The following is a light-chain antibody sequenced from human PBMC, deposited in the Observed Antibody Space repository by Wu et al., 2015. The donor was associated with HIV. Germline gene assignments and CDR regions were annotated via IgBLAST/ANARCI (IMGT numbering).Light chain of an antibody. CDR2: AAS. V-gene: IGKV1-27*01. CDR3: HQYGSAPPHI. J-gene: IGKJ2*01. Sequence: DIQMTQSPSSLSASVGDRVTITCRASQGISNFLAWYQQKPGKPPKVLIYAASTLQSGVPSRFSGSGSGTDFTLTITRLEPEDFAVYYCHQYGSAPPHISGQGTKLEMK. CDR1: QGISNF.